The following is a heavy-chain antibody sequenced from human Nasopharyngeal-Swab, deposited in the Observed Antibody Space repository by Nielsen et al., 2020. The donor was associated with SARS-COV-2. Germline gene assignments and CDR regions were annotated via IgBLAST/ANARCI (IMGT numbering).Heavy chain of an antibody. CDR3: ARVANHSMDS. CDR2: IYSGGTT. CDR1: GLLVSRTN. D-gene: IGHD1-14*01. Sequence: GGSFRPSSVAPGLLVSRTNMSWVRKAPGKGLEWVSIIYSGGTTYYADSVRGRFTISRDNSKNTQSLQMSSLRAEDTAVYYCARVANHSMDSWGQGTLVTVSS. J-gene: IGHJ4*02. V-gene: IGHV3-53*01.